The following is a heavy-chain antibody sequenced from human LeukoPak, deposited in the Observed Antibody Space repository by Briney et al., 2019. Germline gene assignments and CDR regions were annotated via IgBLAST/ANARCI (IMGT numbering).Heavy chain of an antibody. CDR3: ARLSIDTSCLDY. CDR1: GGSISSYY. Sequence: SETLSLTCTVSGGSISSYYWSWIRQPPGKGLEWIGYIYYSGSTNYNPSLKSRVTISVDTSKNQFSLKLSSVTAADTAVYYCARLSIDTSCLDYWGQGTLVTVSS. J-gene: IGHJ4*02. V-gene: IGHV4-59*01. CDR2: IYYSGST. D-gene: IGHD1-26*01.